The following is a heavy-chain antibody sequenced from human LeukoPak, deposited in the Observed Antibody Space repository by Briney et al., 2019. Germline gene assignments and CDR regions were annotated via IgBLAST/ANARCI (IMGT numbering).Heavy chain of an antibody. Sequence: GGSLRLSCAASGFTFSSYALHWVRQAPGKGLEWVAVISNDGSKKDYADSVKGRFTISRDNSKNTLYLQMNSLRAEDTAVYYCARGARKGDDYGGFFDYWGQGTLVTVSS. J-gene: IGHJ4*02. D-gene: IGHD4-23*01. CDR2: ISNDGSKK. CDR3: ARGARKGDDYGGFFDY. V-gene: IGHV3-30*04. CDR1: GFTFSSYA.